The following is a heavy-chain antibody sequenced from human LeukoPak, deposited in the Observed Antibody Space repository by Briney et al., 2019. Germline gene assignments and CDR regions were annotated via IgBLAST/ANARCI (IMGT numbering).Heavy chain of an antibody. Sequence: SETLSLTCTVSGASTTSHYWSWIRQPAGKGLEWLGRVFSSGSTNYNPSLKNRLSVSIDTSKNQFYLRLTSVTAADTAVYYCARVFTQAGRRYCSGGSCIDLWGRGTLVTVSS. CDR1: GASTTSHY. CDR3: ARVFTQAGRRYCSGGSCIDL. D-gene: IGHD2-15*01. V-gene: IGHV4-4*07. CDR2: VFSSGST. J-gene: IGHJ2*01.